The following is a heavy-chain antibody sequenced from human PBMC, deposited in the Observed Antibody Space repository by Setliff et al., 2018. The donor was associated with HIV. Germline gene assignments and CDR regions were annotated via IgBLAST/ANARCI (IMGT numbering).Heavy chain of an antibody. CDR1: GFTFSNAW. CDR2: IKSKTDGGTT. D-gene: IGHD3-3*01. J-gene: IGHJ4*02. V-gene: IGHV3-15*07. CDR3: TRDRRGSSSWSGYNGGFDY. Sequence: GGSLRLSCAASGFTFSNAWMNWVRQAPGKGLEWVGRIKSKTDGGTTDYAAPVKGRFTISRDDAKTIAYLHMNSLTTDDTAVYFCTRDRRGSSSWSGYNGGFDYWGQGTLV.